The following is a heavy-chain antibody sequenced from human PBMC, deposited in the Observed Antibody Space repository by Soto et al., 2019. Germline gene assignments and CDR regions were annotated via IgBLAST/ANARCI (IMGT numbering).Heavy chain of an antibody. D-gene: IGHD6-6*01. CDR3: AKDSSNTLHY. Sequence: DVQLLESGGGLVQPGESLRLSCAASGFTFSSYGMSWVRQAPGKGLEWVSTISGSGGSTYYADSVKGRFTISRDNSKNTLYLQMNSLRAEDTAVYYCAKDSSNTLHYWGQGTLVTVSS. CDR2: ISGSGGST. J-gene: IGHJ4*02. CDR1: GFTFSSYG. V-gene: IGHV3-23*01.